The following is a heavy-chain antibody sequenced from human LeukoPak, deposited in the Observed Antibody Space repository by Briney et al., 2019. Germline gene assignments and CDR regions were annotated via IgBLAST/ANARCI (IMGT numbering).Heavy chain of an antibody. D-gene: IGHD3-10*01. CDR1: GFTFDDYA. CDR3: AKAPRGRFGYPFDY. V-gene: IGHV3-9*01. CDR2: ISWNSGSI. J-gene: IGHJ4*02. Sequence: PGGSLRLSCAASGFTFDDYAMHWVRQAPGKGLEWVSGISWNSGSIGYADSVKGRFTISRDNAKNSLYLQMNSLRAEDTALYYCAKAPRGRFGYPFDYWGQGTLVTVSS.